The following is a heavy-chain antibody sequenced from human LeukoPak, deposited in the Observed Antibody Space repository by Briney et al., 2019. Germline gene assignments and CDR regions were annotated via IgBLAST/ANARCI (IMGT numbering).Heavy chain of an antibody. CDR3: ARVETAMDLYYYYYMDV. CDR2: IYYSGST. D-gene: IGHD5-18*01. V-gene: IGHV4-59*01. Sequence: SETLSLTCTVSGGSISSYYWSWIRQPPGKGLEWIGYIYYSGSTNYKPSLKSRVTISVDTSKNQFSLKLSSVTAADTAVYYCARVETAMDLYYYYYMDVWGKGTTDTVSS. J-gene: IGHJ6*03. CDR1: GGSISSYY.